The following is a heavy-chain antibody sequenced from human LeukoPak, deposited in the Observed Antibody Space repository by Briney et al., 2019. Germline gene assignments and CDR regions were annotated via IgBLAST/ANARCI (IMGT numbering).Heavy chain of an antibody. V-gene: IGHV3-21*01. Sequence: GGSLRLSCAASGFTFSSYSMNWVRQAPGKGLEWVSSISSSSSYIYYADSVKGRFTIPRDNAKNSLYLQMNSLRAEDTAVYYCARFGRHDAFDIWGQGTMVTVSS. CDR2: ISSSSSYI. D-gene: IGHD3-10*01. J-gene: IGHJ3*02. CDR3: ARFGRHDAFDI. CDR1: GFTFSSYS.